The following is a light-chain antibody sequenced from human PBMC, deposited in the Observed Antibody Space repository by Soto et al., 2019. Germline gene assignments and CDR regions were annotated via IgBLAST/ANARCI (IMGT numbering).Light chain of an antibody. Sequence: QSALTQPASVSGSPGQSITIACTGTSSDVGGYNYVSWYQQYPGRVPKLLIYKVSDRPSGISNRVSGSKSGNTASLTISGLQAEDEADYFCTSPTPGSLYVFVSGTKVTAL. CDR3: TSPTPGSLYV. CDR1: SSDVGGYNY. CDR2: KVS. J-gene: IGLJ1*01. V-gene: IGLV2-14*01.